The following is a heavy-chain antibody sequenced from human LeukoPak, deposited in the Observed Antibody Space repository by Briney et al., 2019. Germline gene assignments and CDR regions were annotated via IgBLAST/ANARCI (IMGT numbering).Heavy chain of an antibody. CDR1: GDSISSYY. CDR3: ARLTRLSTSPDRYYLDY. D-gene: IGHD6-6*01. V-gene: IGHV4-4*09. J-gene: IGHJ4*02. CDR2: IYTSGGT. Sequence: SETLSLTCTVSGDSISSYYWSWIRQPPGKGLEWLGYIYTSGGTNYIPSLKGRVTISIDTSKNQFSLKLSSVTAADSAVYYCARLTRLSTSPDRYYLDYWGQGTLVTVSS.